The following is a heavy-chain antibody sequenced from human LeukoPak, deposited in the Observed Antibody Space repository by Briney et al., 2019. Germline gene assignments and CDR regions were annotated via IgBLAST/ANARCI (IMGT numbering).Heavy chain of an antibody. Sequence: ASVEVSCKASGYTFTSYCISWVRQAPGQGLEWMEWISAYNGSTNYAQKLQGRVTMTTDTSTRTAYMELRSLRSDDTPVYYCARGAAPGTPVHYWRQGTLVTVSS. D-gene: IGHD6-13*01. J-gene: IGHJ4*02. V-gene: IGHV1-18*04. CDR2: ISAYNGST. CDR1: GYTFTSYC. CDR3: ARGAAPGTPVHY.